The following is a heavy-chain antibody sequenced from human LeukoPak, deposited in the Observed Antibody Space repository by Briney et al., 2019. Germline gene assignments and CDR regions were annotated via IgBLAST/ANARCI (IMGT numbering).Heavy chain of an antibody. CDR2: IIPIFGTA. V-gene: IGHV1-69*06. Sequence: GASVKVSCKASGGTFSSYAISWVRQAPGQGLEWMGGIIPIFGTANYAQKFQGRVTITADKSTSTAYMELSSLRSEDTAVYYCARDGHRPDVGLVRVDYYYYYMDVWGKGTTVTVSS. D-gene: IGHD3-10*01. J-gene: IGHJ6*03. CDR1: GGTFSSYA. CDR3: ARDGHRPDVGLVRVDYYYYYMDV.